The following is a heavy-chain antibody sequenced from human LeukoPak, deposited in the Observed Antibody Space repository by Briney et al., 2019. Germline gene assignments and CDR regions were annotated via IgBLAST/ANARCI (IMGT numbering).Heavy chain of an antibody. CDR3: ARAPITMTVGIPDDGFDI. CDR1: GASLSSGDYY. J-gene: IGHJ3*02. D-gene: IGHD3-22*01. Sequence: SETLSLTCTVSGASLSSGDYYWSWIRQPPGKGLEWIGYIYYSGNTYYNPSLKSRLIISIDTSKKQFSLKLSSVTAADTAVYYCARAPITMTVGIPDDGFDIWGQGTVVTVFS. V-gene: IGHV4-30-4*08. CDR2: IYYSGNT.